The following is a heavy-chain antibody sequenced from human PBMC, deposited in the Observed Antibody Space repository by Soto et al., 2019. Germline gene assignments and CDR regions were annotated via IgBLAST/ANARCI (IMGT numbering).Heavy chain of an antibody. CDR3: TREVETGNSPAWFHT. Sequence: SQTLSLTCAISGDSVSSNSAAWSWVRQSPSRGLEWLGRTYYRSKWYDDYAVSVISRTTITPDTSKNQFSLHLSSVTPEDTAVYLCTREVETGNSPAWFHTCAQGSLGTVSA. J-gene: IGHJ5*02. CDR1: GDSVSSNSAA. V-gene: IGHV6-1*01. CDR2: TYYRSKWYD. D-gene: IGHD6-13*01.